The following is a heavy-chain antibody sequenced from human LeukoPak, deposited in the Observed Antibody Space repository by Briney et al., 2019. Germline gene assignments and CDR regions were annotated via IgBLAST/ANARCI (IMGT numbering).Heavy chain of an antibody. CDR3: ARANSYNWNYSRFDP. V-gene: IGHV4-59*01. J-gene: IGHJ5*02. CDR1: GGSISSYY. Sequence: SETLSLTCTVSGGSISSYYWSWIRQPPGKGLEWIGYIYYSGSTNYNPSLKSRVTISVDTSKNQFSLKLSSVTAADTAVYYCARANSYNWNYSRFDPWGQGTLVTVSS. CDR2: IYYSGST. D-gene: IGHD1-7*01.